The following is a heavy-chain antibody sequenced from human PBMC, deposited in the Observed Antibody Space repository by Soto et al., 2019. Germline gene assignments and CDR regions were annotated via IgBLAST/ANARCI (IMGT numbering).Heavy chain of an antibody. V-gene: IGHV3-21*01. CDR2: IRGGSSYI. CDR3: GRVRPYCSSVNCYVDY. CDR1: GFTFSSYN. Sequence: GGSLRLSCAASGFTFSSYNMNWVRQAPGKGLEWVSSIRGGSSYIYYADSVKGRFTISRDNAKNSLYLQMNNLRAEDTAVYYCGRVRPYCSSVNCYVDYWGQGTLVTVSS. D-gene: IGHD2-2*01. J-gene: IGHJ4*02.